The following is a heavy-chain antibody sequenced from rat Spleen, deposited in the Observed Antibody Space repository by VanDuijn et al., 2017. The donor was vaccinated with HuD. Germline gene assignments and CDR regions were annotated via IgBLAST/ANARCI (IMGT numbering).Heavy chain of an antibody. J-gene: IGHJ2*01. CDR1: GFTFSDYY. CDR2: ISSDGRRN. D-gene: IGHD1-11*01. Sequence: EVQLVESGGGLVLPGRSLKLPCAASGFTFSDYYMAWVRQAPAKGLEWVATISSDGRRNYYRDSVKGRFTSSRDNTKSTLSLQMDSLRSEDTATYYCARRHYGYTDYFDYWGQGVMVPVSS. V-gene: IGHV5-7*01. CDR3: ARRHYGYTDYFDY.